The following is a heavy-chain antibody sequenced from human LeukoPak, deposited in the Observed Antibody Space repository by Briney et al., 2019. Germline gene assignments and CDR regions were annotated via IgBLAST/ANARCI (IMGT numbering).Heavy chain of an antibody. D-gene: IGHD1-26*01. V-gene: IGHV1-18*01. Sequence: GASVTVSFTSSVYTFTSYGISWVRQAPGQGREWMGWISAYNGNTNYAQKLQGRVTMTTDTSTSTAYMELRSLRSDDTAVYYRARDPSYSGSIDYWGQGTLVTVSS. CDR3: ARDPSYSGSIDY. J-gene: IGHJ4*02. CDR1: VYTFTSYG. CDR2: ISAYNGNT.